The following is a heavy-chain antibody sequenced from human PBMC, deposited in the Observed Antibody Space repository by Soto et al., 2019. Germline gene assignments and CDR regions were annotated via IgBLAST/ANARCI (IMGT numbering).Heavy chain of an antibody. CDR3: ARVGPRFLVWLLSDNYWYFDL. CDR1: GFTFSDYY. Sequence: GGSLRLSCAASGFTFSDYYMSWIRQAPGKGLEWVSYISSSGSTLYYGDSVKGRFTISRDNAKNSLYLKMNSLRVEDTAVYYCARVGPRFLVWLLSDNYWYFDLWGRGTLVTVSS. D-gene: IGHD3-3*01. CDR2: ISSSGSTL. J-gene: IGHJ2*01. V-gene: IGHV3-11*01.